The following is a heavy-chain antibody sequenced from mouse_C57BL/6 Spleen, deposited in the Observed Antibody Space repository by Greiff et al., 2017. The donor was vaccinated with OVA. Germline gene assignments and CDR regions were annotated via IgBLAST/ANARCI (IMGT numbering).Heavy chain of an antibody. CDR2: ISDGGSYT. Sequence: EVTLVESGGGLVKPGGSLKLSCAASGFTFSSYAMSWVRQTPEKRLEWVATISDGGSYTYYPDNVKGRFTISRDNAKNNLYLQMSHLKSEDTAMYYCARGGTWLGSYYFDYWGQGTTLTVSS. D-gene: IGHD1-3*01. J-gene: IGHJ2*01. V-gene: IGHV5-4*03. CDR3: ARGGTWLGSYYFDY. CDR1: GFTFSSYA.